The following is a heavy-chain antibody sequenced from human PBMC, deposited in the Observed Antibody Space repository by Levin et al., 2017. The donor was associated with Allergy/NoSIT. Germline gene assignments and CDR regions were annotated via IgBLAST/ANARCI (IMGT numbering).Heavy chain of an antibody. V-gene: IGHV3-21*01. CDR3: ARHQNTGDPFDY. CDR1: GFALSTSA. Sequence: GGSLRLSCAASGFALSTSAMDWVRQAPGKGPEWVAAINSDSTYIFYVDSVKGRFTISRDNAKNSVFLEMNSLRVDATAVYYCARHQNTGDPFDYWGQGTLVTVSS. J-gene: IGHJ4*02. CDR2: INSDSTYI. D-gene: IGHD7-27*01.